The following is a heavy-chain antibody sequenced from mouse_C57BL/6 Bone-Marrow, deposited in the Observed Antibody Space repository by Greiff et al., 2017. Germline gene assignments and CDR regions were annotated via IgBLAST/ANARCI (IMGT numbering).Heavy chain of an antibody. V-gene: IGHV1-39*01. CDR3: ARDIGWLLLAMDY. J-gene: IGHJ4*01. Sequence: EVQLQQSGPELVKPGASVKISCKASGYSFTDYNMNWVKQSDGKSLEWIGVINPNYGTTSYNQKFKGKATLTVDQSSSTAYMQLNSLTSEYSAVYDCARDIGWLLLAMDYWGQGTSVTVSS. D-gene: IGHD2-3*01. CDR2: INPNYGTT. CDR1: GYSFTDYN.